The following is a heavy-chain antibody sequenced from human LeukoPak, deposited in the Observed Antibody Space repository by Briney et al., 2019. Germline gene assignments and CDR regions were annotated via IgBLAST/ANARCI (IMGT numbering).Heavy chain of an antibody. CDR3: ARRGIQLWDYYFDY. D-gene: IGHD5-18*01. Sequence: ASVKVSCKASGGTFSSYAISWVRQAPGQGLEWMGWINPNSGGTNYAQKFQGRVTMTRDTSISTAYMELSRLRSDDTAVYYCARRGIQLWDYYFDYWGQGTLVTVSS. CDR1: GGTFSSYA. J-gene: IGHJ4*02. V-gene: IGHV1-2*02. CDR2: INPNSGGT.